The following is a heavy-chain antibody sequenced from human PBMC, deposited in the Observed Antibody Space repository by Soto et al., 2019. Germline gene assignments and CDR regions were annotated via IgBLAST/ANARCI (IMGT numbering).Heavy chain of an antibody. J-gene: IGHJ4*02. CDR3: ARHFSVDYFDN. CDR1: GDSITSNSYF. V-gene: IGHV4-39*01. CDR2: IYYSGTT. Sequence: SETLSLTCTVSGDSITSNSYFWAWIRQPPGKGLEGIGSIYYSGTTYYNPSLKRRVTISVDRSKNQFSLKLSSVTAADTAVYYCARHFSVDYFDNWGQGALVT.